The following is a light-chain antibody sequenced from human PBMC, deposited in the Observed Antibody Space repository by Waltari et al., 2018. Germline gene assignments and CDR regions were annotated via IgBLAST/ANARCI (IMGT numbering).Light chain of an antibody. CDR2: YDS. CDR1: IIGCKS. J-gene: IGLJ3*02. Sequence: SYVLTQPPSVSVAPGETASVTCGGDIIGCKSAHWYQQKPGQAPVLVIYYDSDRPSGIPERFSGSNSGDTATLTLSRVEVGDEADYYCQVWDGNNDVGVFGGGTKLTVL. V-gene: IGLV3-21*04. CDR3: QVWDGNNDVGV.